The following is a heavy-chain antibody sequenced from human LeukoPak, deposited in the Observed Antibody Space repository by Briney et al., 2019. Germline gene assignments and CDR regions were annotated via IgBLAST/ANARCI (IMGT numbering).Heavy chain of an antibody. CDR3: AKVTNRVPVRYYFDY. CDR2: ISGSGGST. J-gene: IGHJ4*02. D-gene: IGHD1/OR15-1a*01. Sequence: PGGSLRLSCAASGFTFSNYAMSWVRQAPGKGLEWVSAISGSGGSTYYADSVKGRFTISRDNSKNTLYLQMNSLRAEDTAVYYCAKVTNRVPVRYYFDYWGQGTLVTVSS. CDR1: GFTFSNYA. V-gene: IGHV3-23*01.